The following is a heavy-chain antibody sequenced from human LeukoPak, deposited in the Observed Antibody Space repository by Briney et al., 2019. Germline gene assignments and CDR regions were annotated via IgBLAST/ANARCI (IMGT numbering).Heavy chain of an antibody. CDR1: GYTFTSYG. CDR2: ISAYNGNT. Sequence: ASVKVSCKASGYTFTSYGISWVRQAPGQGLEWMGWISAYNGNTNYARKLQGRVTMTTDTSTSTAYMELRSLRSDDTAVYYCARGGVDLLPYCGGDCYYTPFDYWGQGTLVTVSS. V-gene: IGHV1-18*01. CDR3: ARGGVDLLPYCGGDCYYTPFDY. J-gene: IGHJ4*02. D-gene: IGHD2-21*02.